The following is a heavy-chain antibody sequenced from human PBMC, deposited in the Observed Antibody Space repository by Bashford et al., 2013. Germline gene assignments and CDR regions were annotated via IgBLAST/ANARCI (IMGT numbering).Heavy chain of an antibody. J-gene: IGHJ5*02. CDR3: ARWRYSSGWFPDL. CDR2: ISWNGGSI. Sequence: LRLSCAAFGFSFDGYAMHWVRQTPGKGLQWVSGISWNGGSIAYADSVKGRFTISRDNAKSSLYLQMDSLRAEDSAVYFCARWRYSSGWFPDLWGQGTLVTVSS. D-gene: IGHD6-13*01. CDR1: GFSFDGYA. V-gene: IGHV3-9*01.